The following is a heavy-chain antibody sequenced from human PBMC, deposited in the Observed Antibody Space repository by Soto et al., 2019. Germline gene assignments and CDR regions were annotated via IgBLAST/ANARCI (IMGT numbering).Heavy chain of an antibody. D-gene: IGHD3-22*01. Sequence: GESLKISCKGSGYSFASYWISWVRQMPVKVLEWMGRIDPSDSYTNYSPSFQGHVTISADKSISTAYLQWSSLKASDTAMYYCERKTTYYYDSSGYWAAFDIWGQGTMVT. J-gene: IGHJ3*02. CDR2: IDPSDSYT. CDR3: ERKTTYYYDSSGYWAAFDI. CDR1: GYSFASYW. V-gene: IGHV5-10-1*01.